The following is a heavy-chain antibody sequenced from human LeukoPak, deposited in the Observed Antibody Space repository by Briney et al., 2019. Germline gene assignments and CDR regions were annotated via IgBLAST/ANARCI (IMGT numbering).Heavy chain of an antibody. J-gene: IGHJ4*02. CDR2: IYYSGST. CDR3: AREAVTKYYFDY. Sequence: KPSETLSLTCTVSGGSIRSYYWSWIRQPPGKGLEWIGYIYYSGSTNYNPSLKSRVTMSVDTSKNQFSLKLSSVTAADTAVYYCAREAVTKYYFDYWGQGTLVTVSS. D-gene: IGHD4-17*01. V-gene: IGHV4-59*01. CDR1: GGSIRSYY.